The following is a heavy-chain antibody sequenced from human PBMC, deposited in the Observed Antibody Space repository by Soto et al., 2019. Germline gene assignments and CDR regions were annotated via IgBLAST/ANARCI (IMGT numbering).Heavy chain of an antibody. J-gene: IGHJ6*02. CDR3: ARGDSTDCSNGVCSFFYNHDMDV. V-gene: IGHV1-2*04. Sequence: ASVKVSCKASGYSFTDYHIHWVRQAPGQGLERLGRINPKSGGTSTAQKFQGWVTMTTDTSISTASMELTRLTSDDTAIYYCARGDSTDCSNGVCSFFYNHDMDVWGQGTTVTVSS. CDR1: GYSFTDYH. D-gene: IGHD2-8*01. CDR2: INPKSGGT.